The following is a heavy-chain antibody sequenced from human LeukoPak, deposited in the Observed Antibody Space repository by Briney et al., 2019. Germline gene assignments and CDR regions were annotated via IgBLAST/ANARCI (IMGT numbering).Heavy chain of an antibody. CDR2: IKQDGSEE. D-gene: IGHD2-15*01. V-gene: IGHV3-7*03. Sequence: PGGSLGLSCAASGFTFSSFRMIWVRQAPGKGLVWVANIKQDGSEEYYVVSVKGRFTISRDNAKNSLYLQMTRLRAEDTAVYYCERVGCSGGSCFDYWGQGTLVTVSS. CDR3: ERVGCSGGSCFDY. J-gene: IGHJ4*02. CDR1: GFTFSSFR.